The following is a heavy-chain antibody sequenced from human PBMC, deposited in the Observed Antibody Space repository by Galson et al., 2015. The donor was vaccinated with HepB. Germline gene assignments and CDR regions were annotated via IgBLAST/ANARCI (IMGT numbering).Heavy chain of an antibody. CDR1: GFTFSSYG. V-gene: IGHV3-30*18. CDR3: AKDRGYSRIFDY. CDR2: ISYDGSNK. D-gene: IGHD5-18*01. Sequence: SLRLSCAASGFTFSSYGMHWVRQAPGKGLEWVAVISYDGSNKYYADSVKGRFTISRDNSKNTLYLQMNSLRAEDTAVYYCAKDRGYSRIFDYWGQGTLVTVSS. J-gene: IGHJ4*02.